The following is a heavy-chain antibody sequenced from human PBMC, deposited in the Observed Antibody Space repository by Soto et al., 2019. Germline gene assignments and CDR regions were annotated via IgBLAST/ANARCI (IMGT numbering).Heavy chain of an antibody. CDR2: IYHSGST. D-gene: IGHD2-8*01. CDR1: SGSISSSNW. V-gene: IGHV4-4*02. CDR3: ARLGYCTNGVCYPAGP. J-gene: IGHJ5*02. Sequence: SETLSLTCAVSSGSISSSNWWSWVRQPPGKGLEWIGEIYHSGSTNYNPSLKSRVTISVDKSKNQFSLKLSSVTAADTAVYYCARLGYCTNGVCYPAGPWGQGTLVTVYS.